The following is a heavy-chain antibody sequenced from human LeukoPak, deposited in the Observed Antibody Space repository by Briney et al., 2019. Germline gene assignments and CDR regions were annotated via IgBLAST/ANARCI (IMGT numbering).Heavy chain of an antibody. J-gene: IGHJ5*02. Sequence: GASVKVSCKASGYTFTSYYIHWVRQAPGQGLEWMGIIYPSGGNTHYAQKFQGRVTMTRDTSTSTVYMELSSLRSDDTAVYYCARARHNDDILTGYLQNWFDPWGQGTLVTVSS. V-gene: IGHV1-46*01. D-gene: IGHD3-9*01. CDR1: GYTFTSYY. CDR2: IYPSGGNT. CDR3: ARARHNDDILTGYLQNWFDP.